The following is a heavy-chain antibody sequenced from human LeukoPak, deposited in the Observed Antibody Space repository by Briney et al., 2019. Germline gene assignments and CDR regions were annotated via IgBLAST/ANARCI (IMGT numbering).Heavy chain of an antibody. Sequence: KPSETLSLTCAVYGGSFSGYYWSWIRQPPGKGLEWIGEINHSGSTNYNPSLKSRVTISVDTSKNQFSLKLSSVTAADTAVYYCAREGYDIMTGYPPYRPAAHNYYFDYWGQGTLVTVSS. CDR1: GGSFSGYY. J-gene: IGHJ4*02. D-gene: IGHD3-9*01. CDR2: INHSGST. V-gene: IGHV4-34*01. CDR3: AREGYDIMTGYPPYRPAAHNYYFDY.